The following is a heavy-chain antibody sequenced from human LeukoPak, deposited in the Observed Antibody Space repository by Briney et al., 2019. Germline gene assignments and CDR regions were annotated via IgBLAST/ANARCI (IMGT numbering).Heavy chain of an antibody. CDR2: IIPIFGTA. CDR3: ARDGDSSGYYYFGNDY. D-gene: IGHD3-22*01. Sequence: SVKVSCKASGGTFRSYAISWVRQAPGQGLEWMGGIIPIFGTANYAQKFQGRVTITADESTSTAYMELSSLRSEDTAVYYCARDGDSSGYYYFGNDYWGQGTLVTVSS. V-gene: IGHV1-69*13. CDR1: GGTFRSYA. J-gene: IGHJ4*02.